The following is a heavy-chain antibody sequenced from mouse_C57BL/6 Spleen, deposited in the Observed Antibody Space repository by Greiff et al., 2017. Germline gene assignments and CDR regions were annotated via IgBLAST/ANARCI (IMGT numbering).Heavy chain of an antibody. CDR3: TRRRWDDY. CDR1: GYTFTDYE. D-gene: IGHD4-1*01. Sequence: QVQLQQSGAELVRPGASVTLSCKASGYTFTDYEMHWVKQTPVHGLEWIGAIDPDTGGTAYNQKFKGKAKLTADKSSSTAYMELRSLTSEDSAVYYCTRRRWDDYWGQGTTLTVSS. CDR2: IDPDTGGT. V-gene: IGHV1-15*01. J-gene: IGHJ2*01.